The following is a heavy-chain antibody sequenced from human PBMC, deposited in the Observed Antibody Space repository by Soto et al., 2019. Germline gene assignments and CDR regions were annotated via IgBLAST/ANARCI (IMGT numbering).Heavy chain of an antibody. V-gene: IGHV3-30-3*01. Sequence: QVQLVESGGGVVQPGRSLRLSCAASGFTFSSYAMHWVRQAPGKGLEWGAVISYDGSNKYYADSVKGRFTISRDNSKNTLYRQMNSMRAEDTAVYYCARDSIAVAGTRGGFFDYWGQGTLVTVSS. J-gene: IGHJ4*02. CDR3: ARDSIAVAGTRGGFFDY. CDR2: ISYDGSNK. D-gene: IGHD6-19*01. CDR1: GFTFSSYA.